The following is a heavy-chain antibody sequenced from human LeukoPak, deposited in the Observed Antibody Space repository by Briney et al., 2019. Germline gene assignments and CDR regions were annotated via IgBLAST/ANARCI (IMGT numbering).Heavy chain of an antibody. Sequence: GGSLRLSCAASGFTFSSYFMSWVRQAPGKGLEWVSGIRADAVTTYYADSVKGRFIISRDNSKNTVYLQMNSLSAEDAAVYYCVKDDGWVQYANWGQGTLVTVSS. V-gene: IGHV3-23*01. CDR2: IRADAVTT. CDR3: VKDDGWVQYAN. CDR1: GFTFSSYF. J-gene: IGHJ4*02. D-gene: IGHD5-24*01.